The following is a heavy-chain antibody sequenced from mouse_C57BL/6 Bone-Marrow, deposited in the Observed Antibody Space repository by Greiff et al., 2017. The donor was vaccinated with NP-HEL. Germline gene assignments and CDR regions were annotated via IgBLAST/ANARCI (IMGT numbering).Heavy chain of an antibody. CDR2: ISDGGSYT. CDR3: AREGYYSPPFAY. Sequence: EVKLMESGGGLVKPGGSLKLSCAASGFTFSSYAMSWVRQTPEKRLEWVATISDGGSYTYYPDNVKGRFTISRDNAKNNLYLQMSHLKSEDTAMYYCAREGYYSPPFAYWGQGTLFTVSA. J-gene: IGHJ3*01. CDR1: GFTFSSYA. D-gene: IGHD2-12*01. V-gene: IGHV5-4*01.